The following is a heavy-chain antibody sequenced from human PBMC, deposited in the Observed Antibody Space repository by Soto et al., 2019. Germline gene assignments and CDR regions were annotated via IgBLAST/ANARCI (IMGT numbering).Heavy chain of an antibody. CDR2: IYYSGST. J-gene: IGHJ5*02. V-gene: IGHV4-59*01. Sequence: SETLAVTCTVSGGSISIYYWSWIRQPPGKGLDLIGYIYYSGSTNYNPSLKSRVTISVDTSKNQFSLKLSSVTAADTAVYYCAFQVMGYCSGGSCSSGGWFDPWGQGTLVTVSS. CDR3: AFQVMGYCSGGSCSSGGWFDP. CDR1: GGSISIYY. D-gene: IGHD2-15*01.